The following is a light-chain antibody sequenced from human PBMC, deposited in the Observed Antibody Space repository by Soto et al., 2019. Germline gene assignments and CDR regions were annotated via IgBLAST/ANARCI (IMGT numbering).Light chain of an antibody. Sequence: EIVLTQSPGTLYLSPGERATLSCRATQSVSSSLAWYQQKPGQAPRLLTYGASSRATGIPDRFSGSGAGTDFTLTISRLEPEDFAVYYCQHYVSSSRTFGQGTKVEIK. CDR2: GAS. CDR1: QSVSSS. V-gene: IGKV3-20*01. CDR3: QHYVSSSRT. J-gene: IGKJ1*01.